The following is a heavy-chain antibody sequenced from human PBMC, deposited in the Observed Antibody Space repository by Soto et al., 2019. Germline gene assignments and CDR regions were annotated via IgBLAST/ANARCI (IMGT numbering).Heavy chain of an antibody. CDR1: VFSLNTGGLG. Sequence: QITLKESGPTLVKPTQTLTLTCTFSVFSLNTGGLGVGWIRQPPGKALEWLALLYWDNDKRYSPSLMSRLTITKDTSKNQVVLTMTSMDPVDAATYYCVHSRCGGDCLQSYSSHYYYGLDVWGQGTTVTVSS. J-gene: IGHJ6*02. V-gene: IGHV2-5*02. D-gene: IGHD2-21*02. CDR3: VHSRCGGDCLQSYSSHYYYGLDV. CDR2: LYWDNDK.